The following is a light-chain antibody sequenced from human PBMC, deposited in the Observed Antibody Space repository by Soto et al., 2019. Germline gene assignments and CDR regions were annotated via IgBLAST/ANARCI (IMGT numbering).Light chain of an antibody. CDR1: QSVSSN. CDR2: GAS. Sequence: EIATTQSPATLSVSPGERATLSCRASQSVSSNLAWYQQKPGQAPRLLIYGASTRATGIPARFSGSGSGTEFTLTISSLQSEDFAVYYCQQYNNWPLTFGQGTKV. V-gene: IGKV3-15*01. J-gene: IGKJ1*01. CDR3: QQYNNWPLT.